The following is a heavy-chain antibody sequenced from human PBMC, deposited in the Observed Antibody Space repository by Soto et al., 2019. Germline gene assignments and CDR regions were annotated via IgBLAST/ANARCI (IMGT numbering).Heavy chain of an antibody. CDR3: ARGRRLTRYYFHGLDV. CDR2: VNHRGGT. CDR1: GESLNDYY. J-gene: IGHJ6*02. V-gene: IGHV4-34*01. D-gene: IGHD3-9*01. Sequence: QVRLQQWGAGLLKPSETLSLTCAVYGESLNDYYWTWIRQPPGKGPEWIGEVNHRGGTNYNPSLKSRVTISVDTSQNQFSLKLSSVTAADTAVFYCARGRRLTRYYFHGLDVWGQGTTVTVSS.